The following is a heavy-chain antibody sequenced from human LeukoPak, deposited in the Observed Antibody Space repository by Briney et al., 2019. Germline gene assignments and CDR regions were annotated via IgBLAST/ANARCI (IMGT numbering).Heavy chain of an antibody. V-gene: IGHV1-18*01. J-gene: IGHJ6*02. Sequence: ASVKVSCKASGYTXTNFGISGVRQAPGQGLEWMGWISVYNGNTNYAEKVQGRVTMTADTSTRTAYMELRSLRSDDTAVYYCARTAGSGWSTYSHYYGLDVWGQRTTVTVSS. CDR1: GYTXTNFG. CDR3: ARTAGSGWSTYSHYYGLDV. D-gene: IGHD6-19*01. CDR2: ISVYNGNT.